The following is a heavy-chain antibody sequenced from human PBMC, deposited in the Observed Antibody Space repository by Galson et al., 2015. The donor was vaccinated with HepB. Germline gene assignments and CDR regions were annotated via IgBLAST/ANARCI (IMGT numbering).Heavy chain of an antibody. D-gene: IGHD3-22*01. CDR3: ATEGRGSGYYLWPLAFDI. J-gene: IGHJ3*02. Sequence: SVKVSCKVSGYTLTDLSMQWVRQAPGKGLEWMGGFDPEDGETNYAQKFQGRVTMTEDTSTDTAYMELSSLRSEDTAVYYCATEGRGSGYYLWPLAFDIWGQGTMVTVSS. CDR1: GYTLTDLS. V-gene: IGHV1-24*01. CDR2: FDPEDGET.